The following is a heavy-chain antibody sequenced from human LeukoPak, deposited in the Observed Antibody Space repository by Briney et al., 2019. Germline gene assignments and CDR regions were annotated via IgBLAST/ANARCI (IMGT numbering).Heavy chain of an antibody. D-gene: IGHD6-13*01. V-gene: IGHV3-21*01. CDR1: GFTFSSYS. CDR3: ARALKGIAVSGY. Sequence: GGSLRLSCAASGFTFSSYSMNWVRQAPGKGLEWVSSISSSSSYIYYADSVKGRFTISRDNAKNSLYLQMNSLRAEDTAVYYCARALKGIAVSGYWGQGTLVTVSS. CDR2: ISSSSSYI. J-gene: IGHJ4*02.